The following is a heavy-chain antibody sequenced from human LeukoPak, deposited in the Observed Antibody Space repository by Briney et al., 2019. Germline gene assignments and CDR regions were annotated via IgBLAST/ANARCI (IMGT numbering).Heavy chain of an antibody. CDR2: IRYDGSNK. CDR1: GFTFSSYG. Sequence: AGSLTLSCAASGFTFSSYGMHWVRQAPGKGLEWVAFIRYDGSNKYYADSVKGRFTISRDNSKNTLYLQTNSLRAEDTAVSYCAKSRYSSSWYLVDYWGQGTLVTVSS. V-gene: IGHV3-30*02. CDR3: AKSRYSSSWYLVDY. J-gene: IGHJ4*02. D-gene: IGHD6-13*01.